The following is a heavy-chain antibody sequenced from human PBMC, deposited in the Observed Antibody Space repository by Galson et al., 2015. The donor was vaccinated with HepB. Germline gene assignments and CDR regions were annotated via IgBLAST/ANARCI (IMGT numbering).Heavy chain of an antibody. D-gene: IGHD2-15*01. CDR3: ASSSGGWYYFDY. CDR1: CGSISGYY. J-gene: IGHJ4*02. Sequence: ETLSLTYTVSCGSISGYYWSWLRPPPGKGLEWIGYIHYSGSTHYNPSLQSRVTISLDTSKKPFSLNLSSVTAADAAVYYCASSSGGWYYFDYWGQGTLVTVSS. CDR2: IHYSGST. V-gene: IGHV4-59*01.